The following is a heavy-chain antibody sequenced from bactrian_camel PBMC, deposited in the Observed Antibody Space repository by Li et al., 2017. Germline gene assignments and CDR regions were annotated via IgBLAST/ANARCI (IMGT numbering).Heavy chain of an antibody. Sequence: HVQLVESGGGTAQAGGALRLSCAASFVPSEYYMAWFRQAPGKEREGVAVIGTDGSTSYADSVKGRFTISKDNNKNNVYLQMNSLEPDDTAMYYCAADRRFWESYIRSDYVSDFDFWGQGTQVTVS. CDR2: IGTDGST. V-gene: IGHV3S53*01. CDR1: FVPSEYY. CDR3: AADRRFWESYIRSDYVSDFDF. D-gene: IGHD4*01. J-gene: IGHJ6*01.